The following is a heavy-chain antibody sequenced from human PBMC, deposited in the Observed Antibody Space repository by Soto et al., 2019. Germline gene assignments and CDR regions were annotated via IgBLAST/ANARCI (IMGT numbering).Heavy chain of an antibody. J-gene: IGHJ5*02. V-gene: IGHV1-3*01. CDR1: GYTFTSYA. CDR2: INAGNGNT. Sequence: ASVKVSCKASGYTFTSYAMHWVRQAPGQRLEWMGWINAGNGNTKYSQKFQGRVTITRDTSASTAYMELSSLRSEDTAVYYCARGGGWYVWFDPGGQEPRVTFPS. D-gene: IGHD6-19*01. CDR3: ARGGGWYVWFDP.